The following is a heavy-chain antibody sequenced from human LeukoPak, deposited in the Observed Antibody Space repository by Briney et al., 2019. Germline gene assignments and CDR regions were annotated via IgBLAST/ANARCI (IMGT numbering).Heavy chain of an antibody. CDR3: ARERSPKYFNL. CDR2: ISSSSSYI. J-gene: IGHJ2*01. D-gene: IGHD3-3*01. Sequence: PGGSLRLSCAASGFTFSSYSMNWVRQAPGKGLEWASSISSSSSYIYYADSVKGRFTISRDNAKNSLYLQMNSLRAEDTAVYYCARERSPKYFNLWGRGTLVTVSS. V-gene: IGHV3-21*01. CDR1: GFTFSSYS.